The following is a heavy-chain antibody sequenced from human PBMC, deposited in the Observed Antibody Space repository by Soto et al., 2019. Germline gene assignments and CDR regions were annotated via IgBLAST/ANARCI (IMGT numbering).Heavy chain of an antibody. Sequence: GSLRLSCAASGFTFSSYGMHWVRQAPGKGLEWVAVIWYDGSNKYYADSVKGRFTISRDNSKNTLYLQMNSLRAEDTAVYYCARVSVPCSGGSCYHNWYFDLWGRGTLVTVSS. CDR1: GFTFSSYG. CDR2: IWYDGSNK. D-gene: IGHD2-15*01. V-gene: IGHV3-33*01. J-gene: IGHJ2*01. CDR3: ARVSVPCSGGSCYHNWYFDL.